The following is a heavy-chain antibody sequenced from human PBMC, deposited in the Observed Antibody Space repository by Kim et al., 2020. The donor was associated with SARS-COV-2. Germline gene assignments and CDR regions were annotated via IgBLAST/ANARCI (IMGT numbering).Heavy chain of an antibody. Sequence: SETLSLTCAVYGGSFSGYYWSWIRQPPGKGLEWIGEINLSGSTNYNPSLKSRVTISVDTSKNQFSLKLSSVTAADTAVYYCARGLGITMIVVVNGPFDYWGQGTLVTVSS. CDR2: INLSGST. D-gene: IGHD3-22*01. CDR3: ARGLGITMIVVVNGPFDY. CDR1: GGSFSGYY. J-gene: IGHJ4*02. V-gene: IGHV4-34*01.